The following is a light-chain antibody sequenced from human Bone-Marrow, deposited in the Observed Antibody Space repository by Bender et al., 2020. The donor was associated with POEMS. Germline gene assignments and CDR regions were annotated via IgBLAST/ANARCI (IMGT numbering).Light chain of an antibody. Sequence: QSAVTQPASVSGSPGQSITISCTGSSMDVGRNDIVSWYQQHPGQAPKLLIYQSTQRPSGVSDRFSGSKSGSVASLTSSGLQAEDEADYYCCSYAGPRTWVFGGGTRLTVL. CDR3: CSYAGPRTWV. V-gene: IGLV2-23*01. CDR1: SMDVGRNDI. CDR2: QST. J-gene: IGLJ3*02.